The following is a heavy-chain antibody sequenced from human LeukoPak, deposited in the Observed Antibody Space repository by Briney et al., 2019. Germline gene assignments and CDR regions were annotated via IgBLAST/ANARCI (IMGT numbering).Heavy chain of an antibody. D-gene: IGHD6-19*01. J-gene: IGHJ4*02. CDR2: IYSDGGT. Sequence: SGGSLRLSCVASGFTVSNSYMSWVRQAPGKELEWVSVIYSDGGTFYSDSVEGRFTISRDYSKSTLYLQMNSLRADDTAVYYCARDSNGPAFWGQGTLVTVSS. CDR1: GFTVSNSY. CDR3: ARDSNGPAF. V-gene: IGHV3-53*01.